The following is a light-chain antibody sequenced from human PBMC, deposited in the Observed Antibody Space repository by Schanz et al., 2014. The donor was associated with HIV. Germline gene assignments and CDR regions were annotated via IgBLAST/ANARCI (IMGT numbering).Light chain of an antibody. Sequence: QSALTQPASVSGSPGQSITISCTGTSSDVGGYNYVSWYQQHPGKAPNLMIYEVTKRPSGVPDRFSGSKSGNTASLTVSGLQAEDEADYYCSSYAGSNSVVFGGGTKLTVL. J-gene: IGLJ2*01. CDR3: SSYAGSNSVV. CDR1: SSDVGGYNY. CDR2: EVT. V-gene: IGLV2-8*01.